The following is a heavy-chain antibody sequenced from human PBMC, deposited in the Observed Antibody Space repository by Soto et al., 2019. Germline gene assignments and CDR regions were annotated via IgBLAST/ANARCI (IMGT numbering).Heavy chain of an antibody. Sequence: SETLSLTCTVSGGSVRDGSYYWAWLRQPPGKGLEWIGHIYHSGSTIYNPSLKRRVTISIDTSKSQFSLNLNSMTAADTAGYYCAGYNWNYYFDPGGQGTLVTVSS. CDR2: IYHSGST. V-gene: IGHV4-61*01. D-gene: IGHD1-7*01. J-gene: IGHJ5*02. CDR3: AGYNWNYYFDP. CDR1: GGSVRDGSYY.